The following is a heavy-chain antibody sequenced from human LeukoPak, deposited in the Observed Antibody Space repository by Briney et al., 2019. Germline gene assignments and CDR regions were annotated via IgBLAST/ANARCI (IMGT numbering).Heavy chain of an antibody. CDR3: VRQSDDILTGYWPDY. CDR2: IYYSGST. D-gene: IGHD3-9*01. Sequence: SETLSLTCTVSGGSISSSRYYWGWIRQPPGKGLEWIGNIYYSGSTYYNPSLKSRVTISLDTSKNQFSLKLSSVTAADTAVYYCVRQSDDILTGYWPDYWGQGTLVTVSS. V-gene: IGHV4-39*01. CDR1: GGSISSSRYY. J-gene: IGHJ4*02.